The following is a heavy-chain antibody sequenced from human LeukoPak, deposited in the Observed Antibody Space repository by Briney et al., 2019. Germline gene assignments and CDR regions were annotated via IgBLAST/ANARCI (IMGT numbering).Heavy chain of an antibody. CDR2: ISSSSGTI. D-gene: IGHD6-19*01. J-gene: IGHJ4*02. V-gene: IGHV3-11*04. CDR1: GFSFSDYY. Sequence: GGSLRLPCAASGFSFSDYYMSWIRQAPGKGLEWLSYISSSSGTIYYADSVKGRFTISRDNAQNSLFLQMNSLRAEDTAVYFCASGCGWFSFDSWGQGALVTVSS. CDR3: ASGCGWFSFDS.